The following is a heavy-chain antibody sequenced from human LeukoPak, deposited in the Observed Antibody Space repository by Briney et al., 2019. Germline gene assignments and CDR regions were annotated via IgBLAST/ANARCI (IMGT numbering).Heavy chain of an antibody. CDR2: IRYDGSNK. V-gene: IGHV3-30*02. CDR1: GFTFSSYG. CDR3: AKDLGGYCSSTSCYGRWFDP. Sequence: GGSLRLSCAASGFTFSSYGMHWVRQAPGKGLEWVAFIRYDGSNKYYADSVKGRFTISGDNSKNTLYLQMNSLRAEDTAVYYCAKDLGGYCSSTSCYGRWFDPWGQGTLVTVSS. J-gene: IGHJ5*02. D-gene: IGHD2-2*01.